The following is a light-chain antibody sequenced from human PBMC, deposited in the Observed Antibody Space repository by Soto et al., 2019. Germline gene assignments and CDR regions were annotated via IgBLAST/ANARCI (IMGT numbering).Light chain of an antibody. CDR1: QDIIDY. CDR3: QKYDSAPQT. J-gene: IGKJ1*01. V-gene: IGKV1-27*01. CDR2: AAS. Sequence: DIQMTQSPSSLSASVGATVTITCRASQDIIDYLAWYQQRPGKAPNLLIYAASTLQIGVPSRFSGSGAGTDFTLTISSLQPEDAATYYCQKYDSAPQTFGPGTKVEIK.